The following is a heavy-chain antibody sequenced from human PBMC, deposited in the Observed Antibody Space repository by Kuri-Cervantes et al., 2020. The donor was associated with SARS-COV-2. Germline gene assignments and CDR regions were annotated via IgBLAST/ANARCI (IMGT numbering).Heavy chain of an antibody. J-gene: IGHJ4*02. D-gene: IGHD1-26*01. CDR2: MNPNSGYT. Sequence: ASVKVSCKTSGYTFTSYDITWVRQATGQGLEWMGWMNPNSGYTGYAQKFQGRVTLTRNTSISTAYMELNSLTSEDTAVYYCATEVGDYWRQGTLVTVSS. CDR1: GYTFTSYD. CDR3: ATEVGDY. V-gene: IGHV1-8*03.